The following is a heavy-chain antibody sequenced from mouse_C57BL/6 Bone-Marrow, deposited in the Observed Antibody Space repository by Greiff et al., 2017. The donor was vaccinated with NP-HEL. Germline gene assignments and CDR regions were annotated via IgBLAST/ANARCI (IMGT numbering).Heavy chain of an antibody. J-gene: IGHJ2*01. Sequence: EVKLVESGGDLVKPGGSLKLSCAASGFTFSSYGMSWVRQTPDKRLEWVATISSGGSYTYYPDSVKGRFTISRDNAKNTLYLQMSSLKSEDTAMYYCARGGVYEGDYWGQGTTLTVSS. CDR2: ISSGGSYT. CDR3: ARGGVYEGDY. V-gene: IGHV5-6*02. D-gene: IGHD2-3*01. CDR1: GFTFSSYG.